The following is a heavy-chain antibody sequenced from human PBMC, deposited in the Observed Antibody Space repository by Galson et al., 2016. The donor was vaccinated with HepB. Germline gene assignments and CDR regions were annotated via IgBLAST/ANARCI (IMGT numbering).Heavy chain of an antibody. CDR2: IHPSGST. CDR1: GVSISSNNW. Sequence: LSLTCVVSGVSISSNNWWSWVRQSPGKGLEWIGEIHPSGSTNYNPFFKSRVTISVDKSKNQFSLNLTSVTAAETAVYYCARARELEVLRLLERPNYYYYYGLDVWGQGATVTVSS. V-gene: IGHV4/OR15-8*01. CDR3: ARARELEVLRLLERPNYYYYYGLDV. J-gene: IGHJ6*02. D-gene: IGHD3-3*01.